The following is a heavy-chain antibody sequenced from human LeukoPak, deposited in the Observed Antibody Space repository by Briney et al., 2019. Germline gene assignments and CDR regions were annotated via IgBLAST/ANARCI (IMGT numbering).Heavy chain of an antibody. CDR2: IKQGGSEK. CDR3: ARGKDGDYAYLDY. CDR1: GFTFSSVW. D-gene: IGHD4-17*01. Sequence: TGGSLSLCSAASGFTFSSVWMSWVRQAPGKGLEWVAHIKQGGSEKYYVDAVKGRFTISRDNAKNSVYLQMNSLRGEDTAFYYCARGKDGDYAYLDYCRQGTLVTASS. V-gene: IGHV3-7*01. J-gene: IGHJ4*01.